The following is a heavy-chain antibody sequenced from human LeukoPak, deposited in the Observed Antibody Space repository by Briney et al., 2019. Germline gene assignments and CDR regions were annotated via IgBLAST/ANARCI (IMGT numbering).Heavy chain of an antibody. J-gene: IGHJ4*02. Sequence: GASVKVSCKASGYTFTHYGISWVRQAPGQGLEWMGRISTYSGDTNYAQQFQGRITVTTDTSTSTVHMELRSLRPDDTALYYCARNLEFYANSGFRSFDYWGQGTLVTVSS. CDR1: GYTFTHYG. V-gene: IGHV1-18*01. CDR3: ARNLEFYANSGFRSFDY. CDR2: ISTYSGDT. D-gene: IGHD3-22*01.